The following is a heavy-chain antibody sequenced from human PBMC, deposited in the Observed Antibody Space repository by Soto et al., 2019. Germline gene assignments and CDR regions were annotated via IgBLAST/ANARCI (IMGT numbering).Heavy chain of an antibody. CDR1: GFTFSDYY. V-gene: IGHV3-11*06. J-gene: IGHJ4*02. Sequence: PGGSLRLSCAAPGFTFSDYYMSWVRQAPGRGLEWISYSSNSGTFARYATSVKGRFSISRDNPNNSLYLEMNSLRVEDTAVYYCARSGDNFNVLDYWGQGTPVSVSS. CDR3: ARSGDNFNVLDY. D-gene: IGHD1-1*01. CDR2: SSNSGTFA.